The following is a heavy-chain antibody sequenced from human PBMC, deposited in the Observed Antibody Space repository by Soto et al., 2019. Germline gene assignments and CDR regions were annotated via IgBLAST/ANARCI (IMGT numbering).Heavy chain of an antibody. V-gene: IGHV4-39*01. CDR1: GGSISSSSYY. CDR2: IYYSGST. J-gene: IGHJ6*02. D-gene: IGHD3-10*01. CDR3: AISYYYGSEQYYYYGMDV. Sequence: TLSLTCTVSGGSISSSSYYWGWIRQPPGKGLEWIGSIYYSGSTYYNPSLKSRVTISVDTSKNQFSLKLSSVTAADTAVYYCAISYYYGSEQYYYYGMDVWGQGTTVTVSS.